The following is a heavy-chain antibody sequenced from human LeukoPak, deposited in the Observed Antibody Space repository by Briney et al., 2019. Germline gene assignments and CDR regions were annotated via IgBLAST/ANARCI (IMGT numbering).Heavy chain of an antibody. V-gene: IGHV3-53*01. CDR1: GFIVSRNY. J-gene: IGHJ6*02. CDR2: ISGSGGST. Sequence: PGGSLRLSCAASGFIVSRNYMNWVRQAPGKGLEWVSAISGSGGSTYYADSVKGRSTISRDNPKNTVYLEMNSLRVEDTAVYYCARWDYSAAARRSGDYSMDVWGHGTTVTVSS. D-gene: IGHD3-3*01. CDR3: ARWDYSAAARRSGDYSMDV.